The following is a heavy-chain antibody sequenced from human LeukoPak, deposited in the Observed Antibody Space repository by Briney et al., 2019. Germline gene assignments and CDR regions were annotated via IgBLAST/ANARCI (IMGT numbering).Heavy chain of an antibody. J-gene: IGHJ4*02. Sequence: PAGGSLRLSCEASGFTFSSYWMHWVRQIPGKGLMWVSRIESNGLTLYADSVRDRFTISRDNGKNSLYLQMNSLRAEDTAVYYCARELPRVGVIMFGTDYWGQGTLVTVSS. CDR2: IESNGLT. CDR3: ARELPRVGVIMFGTDY. D-gene: IGHD3-10*01. V-gene: IGHV3-74*01. CDR1: GFTFSSYW.